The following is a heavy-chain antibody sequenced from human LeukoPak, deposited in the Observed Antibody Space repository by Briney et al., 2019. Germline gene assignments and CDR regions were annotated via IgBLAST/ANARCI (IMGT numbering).Heavy chain of an antibody. CDR2: ISVNNGNT. J-gene: IGHJ4*02. Sequence: ASVKVSCKASGYTFTSYGISWVRQAPGQGLEWMGWISVNNGNTNYAQKLQGRVTMTTDTSTSTAYMELRSLRSDDTAVYYCARWLPGGFDWLPADYWGQGTLVTVSS. V-gene: IGHV1-18*04. CDR1: GYTFTSYG. CDR3: ARWLPGGFDWLPADY. D-gene: IGHD3-9*01.